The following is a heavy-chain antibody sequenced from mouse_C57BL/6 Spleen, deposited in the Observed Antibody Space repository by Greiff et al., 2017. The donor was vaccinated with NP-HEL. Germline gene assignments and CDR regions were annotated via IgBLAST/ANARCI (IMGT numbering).Heavy chain of an antibody. D-gene: IGHD1-1*01. CDR1: GYTFTSYW. CDR3: AREGLLRQKAWFAY. CDR2: IDPSDSYT. Sequence: VQLQQPGAELVRPGTSVKFSCKASGYTFTSYWMHWVKQRPGQGLEWIGVIDPSDSYTNYNQKFKGKATLTVDTSSSTAYMQLSSLTSEDSAVYYCAREGLLRQKAWFAYWGQGTLVTVSA. V-gene: IGHV1-59*01. J-gene: IGHJ3*01.